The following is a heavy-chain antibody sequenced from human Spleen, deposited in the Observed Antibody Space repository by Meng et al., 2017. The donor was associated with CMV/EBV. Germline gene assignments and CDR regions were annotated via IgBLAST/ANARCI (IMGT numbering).Heavy chain of an antibody. CDR3: ALTTTVTRFDY. D-gene: IGHD4-11*01. Sequence: SGPTLVKPTQTLTLTCTFSGFSLSTSGVGVGWIRQPPGKALEWLALIYWNDDKRYSPSLKSRLTINKDTSKNQVVLTMTNMDPVDTATYYCALTTTVTRFDYWGQGTLVTVSS. J-gene: IGHJ4*02. V-gene: IGHV2-5*01. CDR2: IYWNDDK. CDR1: GFSLSTSGVG.